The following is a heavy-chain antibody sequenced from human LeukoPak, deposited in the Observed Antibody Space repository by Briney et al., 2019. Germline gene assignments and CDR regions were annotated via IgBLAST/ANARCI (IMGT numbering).Heavy chain of an antibody. D-gene: IGHD6-19*01. CDR3: ARDRAVAGPNYYYYYGMDV. Sequence: GASVKVSCKASGYTFTSYGISWVRQAPGQGLEWMGWISAYNGNTNYAQKLQGRVTMTTDTPTSTAYMELRSLRSDDTAVYYCARDRAVAGPNYYYYYGMDVWGQGTTVTVSS. CDR2: ISAYNGNT. J-gene: IGHJ6*02. V-gene: IGHV1-18*01. CDR1: GYTFTSYG.